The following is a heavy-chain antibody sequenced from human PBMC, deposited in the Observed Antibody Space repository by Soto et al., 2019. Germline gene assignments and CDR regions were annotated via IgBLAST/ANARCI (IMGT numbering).Heavy chain of an antibody. J-gene: IGHJ6*03. CDR3: ARSFYCSSTSCYGSTYYYYYMDV. D-gene: IGHD2-2*01. CDR1: GFTFSSYS. V-gene: IGHV3-21*01. CDR2: ISSSSSYI. Sequence: EVQLVESGGGLVKPGGSLRLSCAASGFTFSSYSMNWVRQAPGKGLEWVSSISSSSSYIYYADSVKGRFTISRDNAKNTLCLHKNSLRAEDTAVYYCARSFYCSSTSCYGSTYYYYYMDVWGKGTTVTVSS.